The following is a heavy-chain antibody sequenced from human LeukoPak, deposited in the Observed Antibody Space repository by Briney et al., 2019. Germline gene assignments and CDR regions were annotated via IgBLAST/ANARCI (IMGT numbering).Heavy chain of an antibody. V-gene: IGHV3-7*01. D-gene: IGHD6-6*01. CDR2: IKQEGSEK. CDR3: ARAKQLVNAFDI. CDR1: GFTFTTYW. J-gene: IGHJ3*02. Sequence: GGSLRLSCAASGFTFTTYWMRWVRQLRGRGLEWVANIKQEGSEKYYVDSVKGRFTISRDNAKNSLYLQMNSLRAEDTAVYYCARAKQLVNAFDIWGQGTMVTVSS.